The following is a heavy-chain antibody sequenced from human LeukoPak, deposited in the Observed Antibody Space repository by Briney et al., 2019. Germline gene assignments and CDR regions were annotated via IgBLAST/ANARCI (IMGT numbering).Heavy chain of an antibody. J-gene: IGHJ6*03. CDR2: IYSGGST. V-gene: IGHV3-53*01. CDR3: ARGYYYYYYMDV. Sequence: GGSLRLSCAASGFTVSSNYMSWVRQAPGKGLEWVSAIYSGGSTYYADSVKGRFTISRDNSKNTLYLQMNSLRAEDTAVYYCARGYYYYYYMDVWGKGTTVTVSS. CDR1: GFTVSSNY.